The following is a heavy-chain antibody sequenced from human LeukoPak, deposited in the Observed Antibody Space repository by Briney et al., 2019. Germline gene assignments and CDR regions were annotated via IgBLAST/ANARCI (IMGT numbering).Heavy chain of an antibody. CDR2: ISGSGGST. CDR1: GFTFSSYA. D-gene: IGHD3-22*01. V-gene: IGHV3-23*01. Sequence: AGGSLRLSCAASGFTFSSYAMSWVRQAPGKGLEWVSAISGSGGSTYYADSVKGRFTISRDNSKNTLYLQMNSLRAEDTAVYYCAKVEGTYYYDSSGYPGSSIDYYYGMGVWGQGTTVTVSS. J-gene: IGHJ6*02. CDR3: AKVEGTYYYDSSGYPGSSIDYYYGMGV.